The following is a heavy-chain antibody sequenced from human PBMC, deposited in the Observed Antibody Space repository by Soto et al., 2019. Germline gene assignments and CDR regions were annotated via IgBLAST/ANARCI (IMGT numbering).Heavy chain of an antibody. CDR1: GGTFSSYA. V-gene: IGHV1-69*06. CDR2: IIPIFGTA. Sequence: QVQLVQSGAEVKKPGSSVKVSCKASGGTFSSYAISWVRQAPGQGLEWMGGIIPIFGTANYAQKFQGRVTLTADKSTSTAYMELSNMRSEDTAVYYWASHNREWFPTARAYYYGMDVWGQGTPVTVSS. J-gene: IGHJ6*02. D-gene: IGHD3-3*01. CDR3: ASHNREWFPTARAYYYGMDV.